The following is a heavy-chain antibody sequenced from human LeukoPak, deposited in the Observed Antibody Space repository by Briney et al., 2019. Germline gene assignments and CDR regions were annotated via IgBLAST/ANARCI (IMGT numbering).Heavy chain of an antibody. CDR1: GGSFSSYY. V-gene: IGHV4-39*07. CDR2: IYYSGST. CDR3: ARDRLYCSGGSCYRTHNWFDP. Sequence: TSETLSLTCAVYGGSFSSYYWGWIRQPPGKGLEWIGSIYYSGSTYYNPSLKSRVTISVDTSKNQFSLKLSSVTAADTAVYYCARDRLYCSGGSCYRTHNWFDPWGQGTLVTVSS. J-gene: IGHJ5*02. D-gene: IGHD2-15*01.